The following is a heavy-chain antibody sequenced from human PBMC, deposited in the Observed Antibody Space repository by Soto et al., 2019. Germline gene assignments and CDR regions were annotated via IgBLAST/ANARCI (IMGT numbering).Heavy chain of an antibody. D-gene: IGHD3-9*01. CDR1: GGSISSGDYY. J-gene: IGHJ2*01. Sequence: QVQLQESGPGLVKPSQTLSLTCTVSGGSISSGDYYWSWIRQPPGKGLEWIGYIYYSGSTYYNPSLKRRVTISVDTSNYQFSLKLSSVTAADTAVYYCARAGFDSLNHQRYFDLWGRGPLVTVSS. V-gene: IGHV4-30-4*01. CDR3: ARAGFDSLNHQRYFDL. CDR2: IYYSGST.